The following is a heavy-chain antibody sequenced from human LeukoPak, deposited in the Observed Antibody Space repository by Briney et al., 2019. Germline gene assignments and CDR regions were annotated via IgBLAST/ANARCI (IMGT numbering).Heavy chain of an antibody. CDR2: IKQDGSEK. D-gene: IGHD2-15*01. Sequence: GGSLRLSCAASGFTFSSYWMSWVRQAPGKGLEWVANIKQDGSEKYYVDSVKGRFTISRDNAKNSLYLQMSSLRAEDTAVYYCAREDCSGGSCYSDYWGQGTLVTVSS. J-gene: IGHJ4*02. V-gene: IGHV3-7*01. CDR3: AREDCSGGSCYSDY. CDR1: GFTFSSYW.